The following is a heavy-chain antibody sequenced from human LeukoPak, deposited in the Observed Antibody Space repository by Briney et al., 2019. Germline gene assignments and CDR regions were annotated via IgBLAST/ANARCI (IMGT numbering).Heavy chain of an antibody. CDR3: ARGALYYGSGNDAFDI. J-gene: IGHJ3*02. V-gene: IGHV1-18*01. Sequence: ASVKVSCKASGYTFTSYGISWVRQAPGQGLEWMGWISAYNGNTNCAQKLQGRVTMTTDTSTSTAYMELRSLRSDDTAVYYCARGALYYGSGNDAFDIWGQGTMVTVSS. D-gene: IGHD3-10*01. CDR2: ISAYNGNT. CDR1: GYTFTSYG.